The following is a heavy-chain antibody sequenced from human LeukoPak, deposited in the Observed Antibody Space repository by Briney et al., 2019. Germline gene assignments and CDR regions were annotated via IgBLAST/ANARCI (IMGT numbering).Heavy chain of an antibody. D-gene: IGHD2-2*01. V-gene: IGHV3-23*01. CDR1: GFTFSSYA. Sequence: GGSLRLSCAASGFTFSSYAMSWVRQAPGKGREWVSAISGSGGSTYYADSVKGRFTISRDNSKNTLYLQMNSLRAEDTAVYYCAKDPRYCSSTSCYVVPYFDYWGQGTLVTVSS. CDR2: ISGSGGST. J-gene: IGHJ4*02. CDR3: AKDPRYCSSTSCYVVPYFDY.